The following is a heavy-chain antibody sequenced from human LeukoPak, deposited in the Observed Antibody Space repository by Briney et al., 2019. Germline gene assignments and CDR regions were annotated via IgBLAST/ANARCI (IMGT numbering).Heavy chain of an antibody. V-gene: IGHV3-21*01. D-gene: IGHD6-19*01. CDR2: ISSSSSYI. CDR3: ARDISSGWWY. CDR1: GFTFSSYS. J-gene: IGHJ4*02. Sequence: GGSLRLSCAASGFTFSSYSMNWVRQAPGKGLEWVSSISSSSSYIYYADSVKGRFTISRDNAKNPLYLQMNSLRAEDTAVYYCARDISSGWWYWGQGTLVTVSS.